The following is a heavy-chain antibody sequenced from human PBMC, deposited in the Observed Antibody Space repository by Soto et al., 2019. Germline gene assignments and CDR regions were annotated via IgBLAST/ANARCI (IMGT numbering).Heavy chain of an antibody. CDR1: GFSLSTSGVG. Sequence: QITLKESGPTLVKPTQTLTLTCTFSGFSLSTSGVGVGWMRQPPGKALEWLALIYWDDDKRYSPSLKSRLTITKDTSKDQVDLTMTNRDPVDTATYDCAHRQGGRAFDPGGQGTLVTVSS. V-gene: IGHV2-5*02. D-gene: IGHD3-16*01. CDR2: IYWDDDK. CDR3: AHRQGGRAFDP. J-gene: IGHJ5*02.